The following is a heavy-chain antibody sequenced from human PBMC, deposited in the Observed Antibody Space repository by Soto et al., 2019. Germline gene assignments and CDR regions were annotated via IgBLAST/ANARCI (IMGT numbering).Heavy chain of an antibody. CDR1: SGSISSSNW. D-gene: IGHD2-15*01. V-gene: IGHV4-4*02. J-gene: IGHJ6*03. CDR3: AREVVAATPSLYYYYYYMDV. Sequence: QVQLQESGPGLVKPSGTLSLTCAVSSGSISSSNWWSWVRQPPGKGLEWIGEIYHSGSTNYNPSLKSRVTISVDKSKNQFSLKLSSVTAADTAVYYCAREVVAATPSLYYYYYYMDVWGKGTTVTVSS. CDR2: IYHSGST.